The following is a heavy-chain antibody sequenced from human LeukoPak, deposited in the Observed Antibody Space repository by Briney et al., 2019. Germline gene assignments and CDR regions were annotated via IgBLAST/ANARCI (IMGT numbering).Heavy chain of an antibody. CDR1: GFTFSSYS. D-gene: IGHD4-17*01. Sequence: PGGSLRLSCAASGFTFSSYSMNWVRQAPGKGLEWVSSISSSSSYIYYADSVKGRFTISRDNAKNSLYLQMNSLRAEDTAVYYCAREISTVTTKDYWGQGTLVTVSS. CDR3: AREISTVTTKDY. J-gene: IGHJ4*02. V-gene: IGHV3-21*01. CDR2: ISSSSSYI.